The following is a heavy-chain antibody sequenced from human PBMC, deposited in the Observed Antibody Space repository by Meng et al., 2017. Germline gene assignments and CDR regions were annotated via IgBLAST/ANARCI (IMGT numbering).Heavy chain of an antibody. J-gene: IGHJ3*02. Sequence: GESLKISCAASGFIFSNYAMIWVRQAPGKGLEWVSAISGTRGFTYDADSVKGRFTISRDNSKNTLYLQMHSLGAEDTAVYYCAKFHGPFKSDGWTYEPFNIWGQGTMVTVSS. V-gene: IGHV3-23*01. D-gene: IGHD5-24*01. CDR1: GFIFSNYA. CDR2: ISGTRGFT. CDR3: AKFHGPFKSDGWTYEPFNI.